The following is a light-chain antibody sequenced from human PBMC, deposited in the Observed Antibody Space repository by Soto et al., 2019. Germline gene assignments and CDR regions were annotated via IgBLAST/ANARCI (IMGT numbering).Light chain of an antibody. CDR1: QSVSRSY. Sequence: EIVLTQSPGTLSLSPGERATLSCRASQSVSRSYLAWYQQKPGQAPRLLIYGASSRATGIPDRFSCSGSGTDFTLTSSRLEPEDFAVYYCQQYGSSPPLTFGGGTRVEIK. CDR2: GAS. J-gene: IGKJ4*01. CDR3: QQYGSSPPLT. V-gene: IGKV3-20*01.